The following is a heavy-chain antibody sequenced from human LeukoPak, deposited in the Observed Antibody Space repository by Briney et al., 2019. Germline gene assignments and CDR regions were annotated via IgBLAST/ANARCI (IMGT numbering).Heavy chain of an antibody. J-gene: IGHJ4*02. V-gene: IGHV3-7*01. D-gene: IGHD3-10*01. CDR1: GFTFSKYW. CDR2: IVRDGSEK. Sequence: GGSLRLSCAASGFTFSKYWMSWVRQAPGTGLEWVANIVRDGSEKYYVDSVKGRFTTSRDNAKNSLYLQMHSLRAEDTAVYFCARDEIGSSEYWGPGTRITVSS. CDR3: ARDEIGSSEY.